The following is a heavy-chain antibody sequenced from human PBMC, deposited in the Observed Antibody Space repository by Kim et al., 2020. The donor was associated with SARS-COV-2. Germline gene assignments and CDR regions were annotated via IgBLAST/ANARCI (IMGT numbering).Heavy chain of an antibody. D-gene: IGHD3-10*01. CDR3: ARGGDAGDSSYYMDV. CDR2: MNPYNGNT. V-gene: IGHV1-8*01. J-gene: IGHJ6*03. CDR1: GYAFISYD. Sequence: ASVKVSCKASGYAFISYDINWVRQATGQGLEWMGWMNPYNGNTGYAQKFQGRVTMTRDNSIRTAYMELSSLGSEDTAVYYCARGGDAGDSSYYMDVWGEGTTVTVSS.